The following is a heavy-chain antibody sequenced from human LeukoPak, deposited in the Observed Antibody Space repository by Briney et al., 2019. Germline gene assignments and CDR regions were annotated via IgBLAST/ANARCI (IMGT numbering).Heavy chain of an antibody. D-gene: IGHD6-19*01. CDR2: IYYSGST. CDR1: GVSISSYY. J-gene: IGHJ4*02. Sequence: PSETLSLTCTVSGVSISSYYWSWIRQPPGKGLEWIGYIYYSGSTNYNPSLKSRVTISVDTSKNQFSLKLSSVTAADTAVYYCAGGSGSGWMVDSWGQGILVTVSS. CDR3: AGGSGSGWMVDS. V-gene: IGHV4-59*01.